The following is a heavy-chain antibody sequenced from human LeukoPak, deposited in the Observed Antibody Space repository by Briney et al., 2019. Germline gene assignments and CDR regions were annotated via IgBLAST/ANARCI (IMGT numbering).Heavy chain of an antibody. CDR1: GFTFSSLA. D-gene: IGHD6-13*01. CDR3: ATHLYSTSWYSPPYF. V-gene: IGHV3-30-3*01. J-gene: IGHJ4*02. Sequence: GGSLRLSCAASGFTFSSLAMHWVRQAPGKGLEWVSVISYDGGNKYYADSVKGRFTISRDNSKNTLYLQMNSLRADDTAVYYCATHLYSTSWYSPPYFWGQGTLVTVSS. CDR2: ISYDGGNK.